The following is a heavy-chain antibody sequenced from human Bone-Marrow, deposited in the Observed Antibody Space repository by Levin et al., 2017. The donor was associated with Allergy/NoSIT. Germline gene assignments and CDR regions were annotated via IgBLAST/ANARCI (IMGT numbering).Heavy chain of an antibody. Sequence: GESLKISCKASGYTFTGYYMHWVRQAPGQGLEWMGWINPNSGGTNYAQKFQGRVTMTRDTSISTAYMELSRLRSDDTAVYYCARIAAAGHGYYYMDVWGKGTTVTVSS. V-gene: IGHV1-2*02. D-gene: IGHD6-13*01. J-gene: IGHJ6*03. CDR2: INPNSGGT. CDR1: GYTFTGYY. CDR3: ARIAAAGHGYYYMDV.